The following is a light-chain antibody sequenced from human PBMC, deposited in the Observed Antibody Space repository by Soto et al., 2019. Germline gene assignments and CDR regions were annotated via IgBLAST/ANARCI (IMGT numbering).Light chain of an antibody. J-gene: IGKJ4*01. V-gene: IGKV1-27*01. Sequence: DIQMTQSPSSLSASLGDRVTITCRASQGIGVYLAWFQQKPGKVPKLLIYAASTLQSRVPSRFSGSGSGTDFTLTITSLQPEDVATYYCQKYNSAPLTFGGGTKVEIK. CDR3: QKYNSAPLT. CDR1: QGIGVY. CDR2: AAS.